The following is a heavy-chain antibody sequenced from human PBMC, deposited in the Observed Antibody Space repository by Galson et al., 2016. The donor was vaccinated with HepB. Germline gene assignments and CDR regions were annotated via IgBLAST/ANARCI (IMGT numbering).Heavy chain of an antibody. CDR2: IIPIFATA. J-gene: IGHJ6*02. Sequence: SVKVSCKASGGTFSSYAISWVRQAPGQGLEWMGGIIPIFATADYAQNFQGRVTITADESTSTAYMELSSLRSEDTAVYYCARADWVPLWSLTEDVWGQGTTVTVSS. V-gene: IGHV1-69*13. D-gene: IGHD3-9*01. CDR3: ARADWVPLWSLTEDV. CDR1: GGTFSSYA.